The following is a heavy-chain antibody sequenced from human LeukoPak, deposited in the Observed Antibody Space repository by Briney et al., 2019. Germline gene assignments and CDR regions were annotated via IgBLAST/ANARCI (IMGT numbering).Heavy chain of an antibody. D-gene: IGHD3-10*02. J-gene: IGHJ4*02. V-gene: IGHV3-48*01. CDR1: GFSFSTSS. CDR2: IRGSSTTI. CDR3: VKYHYVPSGPGRYFDS. Sequence: PGGSLRLSCAASGFSFSTSSMSWVRQTPGKGLECISYIRGSSTTIYYADSVKGRFTISRDNSKNTLYLQMTSLRAEDTALYYCVKYHYVPSGPGRYFDSWGQGTLDTVSS.